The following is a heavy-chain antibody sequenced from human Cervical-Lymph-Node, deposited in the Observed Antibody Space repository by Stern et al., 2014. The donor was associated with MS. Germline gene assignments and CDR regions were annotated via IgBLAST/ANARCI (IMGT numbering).Heavy chain of an antibody. CDR1: GYTFTSYG. CDR3: ATDLLWFGELWGY. D-gene: IGHD3-10*01. V-gene: IGHV1-18*04. Sequence: VQLVQSGAEVKKPGASVKVSCTASGYTFTSYGISWVRQAPGKGLEWMGWICGYNANTNYAQKFPGQVHMPTNTSNSTAYRQLRSLRSDDTAVYYCATDLLWFGELWGYWGQGTLVTVSS. J-gene: IGHJ4*02. CDR2: ICGYNANT.